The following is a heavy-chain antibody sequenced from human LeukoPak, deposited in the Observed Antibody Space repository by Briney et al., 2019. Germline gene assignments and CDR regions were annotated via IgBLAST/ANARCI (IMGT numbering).Heavy chain of an antibody. D-gene: IGHD4-17*01. J-gene: IGHJ6*02. Sequence: GGSLRLSCAASGFTVSDYYMSWVRQAPGKGLEWVSVDYSGGNTYYADSVKGRFTISRDNSKNTLYLQMNSLRAEDTAVYFCARDTDYGDYFDGMDVWGQGTTVTVSS. CDR1: GFTVSDYY. V-gene: IGHV3-53*01. CDR2: DYSGGNT. CDR3: ARDTDYGDYFDGMDV.